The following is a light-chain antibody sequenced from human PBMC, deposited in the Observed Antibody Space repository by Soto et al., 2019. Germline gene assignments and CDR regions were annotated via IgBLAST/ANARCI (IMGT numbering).Light chain of an antibody. J-gene: IGLJ2*01. Sequence: QSALTQPASVSGSPGQSITISCTGTSSNVGAYDFVSWYQHYPGKAPKLVTFDVTHRPPGISDRFSGSKSANTASLTISVLQAEDEDFYCCSSYTTRSTLVFGGGTKVTVL. CDR3: SSYTTRSTLV. CDR1: SSNVGAYDF. V-gene: IGLV2-14*01. CDR2: DVT.